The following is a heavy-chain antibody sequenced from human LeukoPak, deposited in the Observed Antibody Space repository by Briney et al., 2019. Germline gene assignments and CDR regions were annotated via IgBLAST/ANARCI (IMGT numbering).Heavy chain of an antibody. CDR2: ISGSGGST. J-gene: IGHJ4*02. D-gene: IGHD1-7*01. Sequence: GGSLRLSCAASGFTFSSYAVSWVRQAPGKGLEWVSSISGSGGSTYSADSVKGRLTISRDNSKNTLYVQMNSLRVEDTAVYYCVKGELNTWAHWGQGTLVTVSS. CDR3: VKGELNTWAH. V-gene: IGHV3-23*01. CDR1: GFTFSSYA.